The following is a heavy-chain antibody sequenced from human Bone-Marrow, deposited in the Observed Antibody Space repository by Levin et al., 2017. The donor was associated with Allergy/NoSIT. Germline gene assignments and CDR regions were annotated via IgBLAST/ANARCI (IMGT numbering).Heavy chain of an antibody. V-gene: IGHV1-69*13. CDR3: ARVGHCSGGSCYSMDYFDY. Sequence: SVKVSCKASGGTFSSYAISWVRQAPGQGLEWMGGIIPIFGTANYAQKFQGRVTITADESTSTAYMELSSLRSEDTAVYYCARVGHCSGGSCYSMDYFDYWGQGTLVTVSS. CDR1: GGTFSSYA. J-gene: IGHJ4*02. CDR2: IIPIFGTA. D-gene: IGHD2-15*01.